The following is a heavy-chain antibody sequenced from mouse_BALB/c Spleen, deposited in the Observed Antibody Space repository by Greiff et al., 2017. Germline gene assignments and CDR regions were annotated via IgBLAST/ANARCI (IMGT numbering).Heavy chain of an antibody. CDR1: GYSFTSYW. Sequence: QVQLQQPGAELVRPGASVKLSCKASGYSFTSYWMNWVKQRPGQGLEWIGNIYPGSGSTNYDEKFKSKATLTVDTSSSTAYMQLSSLTSEDSAVYYCTAARATSPPFAYWGQGTLVTVSA. V-gene: IGHV1-55*01. D-gene: IGHD3-1*01. CDR2: IYPGSGST. CDR3: TAARATSPPFAY. J-gene: IGHJ3*01.